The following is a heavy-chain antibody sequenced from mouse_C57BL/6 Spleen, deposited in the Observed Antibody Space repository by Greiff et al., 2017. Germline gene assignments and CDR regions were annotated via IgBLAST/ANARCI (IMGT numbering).Heavy chain of an antibody. V-gene: IGHV1-72*01. D-gene: IGHD2-4*01. CDR3: ARGYDNVYYYAMDY. CDR1: GYTFTSYW. Sequence: QVQLQQPGAELVKPGASVKLSCKASGYTFTSYWMHWVKQRPGRGLEWIGRIDPNSGGTKYNEKFKSKATLPVDKPSSTAYMQLSSLTSEDSAVYYCARGYDNVYYYAMDYWGQGTSVTVSS. CDR2: IDPNSGGT. J-gene: IGHJ4*01.